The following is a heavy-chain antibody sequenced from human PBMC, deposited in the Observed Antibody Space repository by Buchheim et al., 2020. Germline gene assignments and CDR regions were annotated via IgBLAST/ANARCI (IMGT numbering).Heavy chain of an antibody. Sequence: EVQLVESGGGLVQPGGSLRLSCVASGFTFTSYWMNWVRQAPGKGLMWVARITSDGSTTTYADSVKGRITISRDNAKKTLYLQMNSLRAEDTAVYYCVRSLDSGSSLDYWGQGTL. CDR1: GFTFTSYW. CDR3: VRSLDSGSSLDY. D-gene: IGHD1-26*01. J-gene: IGHJ4*02. V-gene: IGHV3-74*01. CDR2: ITSDGSTT.